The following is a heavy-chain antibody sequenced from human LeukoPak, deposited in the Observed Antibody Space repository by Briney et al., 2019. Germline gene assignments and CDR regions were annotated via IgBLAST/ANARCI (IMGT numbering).Heavy chain of an antibody. CDR1: GGSPNTNSYY. CDR3: ARGAEAGITIFGVFIIRHAYFDY. D-gene: IGHD3-3*01. V-gene: IGHV4-39*07. CDR2: IYYSGST. J-gene: IGHJ4*02. Sequence: SETLSLTCNVSGGSPNTNSYYWGWIRQPPGKGLEWIGTIYYSGSTYYNPSHKSRVTISTDTSKNQFSLKLSSVTAADTAVYYCARGAEAGITIFGVFIIRHAYFDYWGQGTLVTVSS.